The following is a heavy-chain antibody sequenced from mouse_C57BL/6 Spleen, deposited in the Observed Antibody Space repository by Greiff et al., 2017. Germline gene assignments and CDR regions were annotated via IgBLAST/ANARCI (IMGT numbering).Heavy chain of an antibody. CDR3: ARRRDYAMDY. J-gene: IGHJ4*01. CDR1: GYTFTSSW. CDR2: IYPGSGST. V-gene: IGHV1-55*01. Sequence: QVQLQQPGAELVKPGASVKMSCKASGYTFTSSWITWVKQRPGQGLAWIGDIYPGSGSTNYNEKFKSKATLTVDTSSSTAYMQLSSLTSEDSAVYYCARRRDYAMDYWGQGTSVTVSS.